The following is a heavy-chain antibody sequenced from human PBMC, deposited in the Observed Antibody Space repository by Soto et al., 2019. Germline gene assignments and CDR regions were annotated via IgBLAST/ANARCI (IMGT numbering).Heavy chain of an antibody. Sequence: ASVKVSCKASGDTFSTYTITWMRQAPGQGLEWMGGIIPRSATSNYAQKFQGRVTITADESTSTAYMELSSLRSEDTAVYYCARGRTHGYCSGGSCYNWFDPWGQGILVTVSS. CDR2: IIPRSATS. J-gene: IGHJ5*02. CDR3: ARGRTHGYCSGGSCYNWFDP. V-gene: IGHV1-69*13. CDR1: GDTFSTYT. D-gene: IGHD2-15*01.